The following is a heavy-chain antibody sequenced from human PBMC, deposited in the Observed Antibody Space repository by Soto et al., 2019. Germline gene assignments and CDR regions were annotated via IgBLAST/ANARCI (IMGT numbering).Heavy chain of an antibody. CDR1: GGTFSSYA. CDR3: ARGNYVWGSYRRMGDAFEI. V-gene: IGHV1-69*13. Sequence: SVKVSCKASGGTFSSYAISWVRQAPGQGLEWMGGIIPIFGTANYAQKFQGRVTITADESTSTAYMELSSLRSEDTAVYYCARGNYVWGSYRRMGDAFEIRGQGTMVTVSS. CDR2: IIPIFGTA. D-gene: IGHD3-16*02. J-gene: IGHJ3*02.